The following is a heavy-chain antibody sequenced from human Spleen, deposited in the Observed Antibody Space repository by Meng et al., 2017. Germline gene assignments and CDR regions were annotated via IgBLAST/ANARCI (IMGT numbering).Heavy chain of an antibody. CDR2: MNPNSGNT. V-gene: IGHV1-8*01. Sequence: ASVKVSCKASGYTFTSYDINWVRQATGQGLEWMGWMNPNSGNTGYAQKFQGRVTMTRDTSISTAYMELSRLRSDDTAVYYCARDSIPGAYNWNYVLVGMDVWGQGTTVTVSS. CDR3: ARDSIPGAYNWNYVLVGMDV. J-gene: IGHJ6*02. CDR1: GYTFTSYD. D-gene: IGHD1-7*01.